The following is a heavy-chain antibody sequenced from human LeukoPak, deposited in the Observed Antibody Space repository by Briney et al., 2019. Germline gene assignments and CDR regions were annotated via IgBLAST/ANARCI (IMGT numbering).Heavy chain of an antibody. CDR2: ISSSGSTI. CDR1: GFTFSDYY. Sequence: PGGSLRLSCAASGFTFSDYYMSWIRQAPGKGLEWVSYISSSGSTIYYADSVKGRFTISRDNAKNSLYLQLNSLETEDTAVYYCTRHQGAGGSGVDYWGQGTLVTVSS. CDR3: TRHQGAGGSGVDY. J-gene: IGHJ4*02. D-gene: IGHD2-15*01. V-gene: IGHV3-11*01.